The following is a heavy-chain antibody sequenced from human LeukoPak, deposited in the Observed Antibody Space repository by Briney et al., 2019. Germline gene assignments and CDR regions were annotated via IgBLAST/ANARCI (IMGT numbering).Heavy chain of an antibody. D-gene: IGHD3-10*01. Sequence: PSQTLSLTCAVSGGSISSGGYSWSWIRQPPGKGLEWIGEINHSGSTNYNPSLKSRVTISVDTSKNQFSLKLSSVTAADTAVYYCARGGRWFGELPLDPWGQGTLVTVPS. V-gene: IGHV4-30-2*01. J-gene: IGHJ5*02. CDR3: ARGGRWFGELPLDP. CDR2: INHSGST. CDR1: GGSISSGGYS.